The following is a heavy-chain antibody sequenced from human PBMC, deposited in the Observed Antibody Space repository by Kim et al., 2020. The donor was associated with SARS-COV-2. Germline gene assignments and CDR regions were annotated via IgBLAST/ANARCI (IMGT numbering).Heavy chain of an antibody. CDR2: IKSKTDGGTT. CDR3: TTEWISSSWYDPAPGYYFDY. CDR1: GFTFSNAW. J-gene: IGHJ4*02. Sequence: GGSLRLSCAASGFTFSNAWMSWVRQAPGKGLEWVGRIKSKTDGGTTDYAAPVKGRFTISRDDSKNTLYLQMNSLKTEDTAVYYCTTEWISSSWYDPAPGYYFDYWGQGTLVTVSS. D-gene: IGHD6-13*01. V-gene: IGHV3-15*01.